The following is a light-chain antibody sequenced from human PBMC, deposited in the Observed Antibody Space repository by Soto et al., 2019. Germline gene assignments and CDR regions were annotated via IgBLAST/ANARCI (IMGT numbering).Light chain of an antibody. V-gene: IGLV1-51*01. Sequence: QSVLTQPPSVSAAPGQKVTISWSGSRSNIGGNSVSWYQQLPGTAPKLLIYDDNKRPSGIPDRFSGSKSGTSATLGITGFQTGAESDYYCVSWDSRMSAYVFGTGTKVTVL. CDR1: RSNIGGNS. CDR3: VSWDSRMSAYV. CDR2: DDN. J-gene: IGLJ1*01.